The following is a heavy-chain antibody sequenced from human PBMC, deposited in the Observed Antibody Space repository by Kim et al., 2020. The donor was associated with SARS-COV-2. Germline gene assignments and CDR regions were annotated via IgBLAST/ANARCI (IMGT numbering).Heavy chain of an antibody. CDR1: GYTFTSYA. Sequence: ASVKVSCKASGYTFTSYAMHWVRQAPGQRLEWMGWINAGNGNTKYSQKFQGRVTITRDTSASTAYMELSSLRSEDTAVYYCARIGQDYYDSSGSPARFDYWGQGTLVTVSS. J-gene: IGHJ4*02. CDR3: ARIGQDYYDSSGSPARFDY. V-gene: IGHV1-3*01. D-gene: IGHD3-22*01. CDR2: INAGNGNT.